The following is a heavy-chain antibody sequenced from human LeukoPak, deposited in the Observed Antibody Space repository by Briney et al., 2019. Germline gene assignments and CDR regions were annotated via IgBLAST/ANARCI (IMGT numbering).Heavy chain of an antibody. J-gene: IGHJ5*01. D-gene: IGHD2-2*02. CDR3: AKEGAYPILTYDS. V-gene: IGHV3-7*01. Sequence: GRCLRPSRPPYGFTFSSFWMNWVRLPPRGGLGWVAKIKMDGSEKYYVDSVKGLFTIYRDNAKNSLYLKMNSLRAEDTAVYYCAKEGAYPILTYDSWGPGTLVTVSS. CDR1: GFTFSSFW. CDR2: IKMDGSEK.